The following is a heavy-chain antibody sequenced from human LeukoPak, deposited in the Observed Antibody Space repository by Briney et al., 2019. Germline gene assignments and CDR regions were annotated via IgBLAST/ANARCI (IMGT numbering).Heavy chain of an antibody. V-gene: IGHV1-2*02. J-gene: IGHJ3*02. CDR3: ARGDHVRTYTQSHFDI. Sequence: GASVKVSCKASGYTFTGYYMHWVRQAPGQGLEWMGWINPNSGGTNYAQKFQGRVTMTRDTSISTAYMELSRLRSDDTAVYYCARGDHVRTYTQSHFDIWGQGTMVTVSS. D-gene: IGHD1-14*01. CDR2: INPNSGGT. CDR1: GYTFTGYY.